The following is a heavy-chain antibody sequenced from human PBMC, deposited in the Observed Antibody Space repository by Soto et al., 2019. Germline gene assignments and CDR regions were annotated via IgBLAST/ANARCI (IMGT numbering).Heavy chain of an antibody. J-gene: IGHJ4*02. CDR1: GFTFSSYS. Sequence: GGSLRLSCAASGFTFSSYSMNWVRQAPGKGLEWVSYISSSSSTIYYADSVKGRFTISRDNAKNSLYLQMNSLRAEDTAVYYCARDQGYCSGGSCYSWGQGTLVTVSS. D-gene: IGHD2-15*01. CDR3: ARDQGYCSGGSCYS. CDR2: ISSSSSTI. V-gene: IGHV3-48*01.